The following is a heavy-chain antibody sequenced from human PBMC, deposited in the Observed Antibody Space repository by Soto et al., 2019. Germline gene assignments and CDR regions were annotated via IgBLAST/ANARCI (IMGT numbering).Heavy chain of an antibody. D-gene: IGHD3-9*01. Sequence: QVQLQESGPGLVKPSGTLSLTCAVSGGSISSSHWWTWVRQSPGKGLEYIGEISHSGTSNSNPSPTSRVTISVDKSKNRFPLTLTSVTAADTAVYYCARVVLTITRGAFDAWGQGTLVIVSS. J-gene: IGHJ3*01. V-gene: IGHV4-4*02. CDR2: ISHSGTS. CDR1: GGSISSSHW. CDR3: ARVVLTITRGAFDA.